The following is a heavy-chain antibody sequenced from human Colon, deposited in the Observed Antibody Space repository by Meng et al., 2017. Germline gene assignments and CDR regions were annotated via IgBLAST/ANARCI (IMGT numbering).Heavy chain of an antibody. J-gene: IGHJ5*02. CDR2: ISYDGSNK. Sequence: GGSLRLSCAASGFTFSSYAMHWVRQAPGKGLEWVAVISYDGSNKYYADSVKGRFTISRDNSKNTLYLQMNSLRAEDTAVYYCARSLRWGDWFDPWGQGNLVNGAS. D-gene: IGHD4-23*01. CDR1: GFTFSSYA. CDR3: ARSLRWGDWFDP. V-gene: IGHV3-30*01.